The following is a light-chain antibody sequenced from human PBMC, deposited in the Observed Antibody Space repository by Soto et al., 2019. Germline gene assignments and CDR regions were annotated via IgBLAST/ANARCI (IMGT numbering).Light chain of an antibody. CDR3: QQYGT. CDR1: QSISSW. CDR2: KAS. V-gene: IGKV1-5*03. J-gene: IGKJ1*01. Sequence: DIQMTQSPSTLSASVGDRVTITCRASQSISSWLAWYQQKPGKDPKILIYKASSFENGVPSRFSGSGSGTEFTLTISSLQPDDFATYYCQQYGTFGQGTKVEIK.